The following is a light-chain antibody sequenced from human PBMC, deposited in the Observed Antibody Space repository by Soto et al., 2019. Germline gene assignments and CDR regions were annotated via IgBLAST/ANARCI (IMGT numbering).Light chain of an antibody. CDR1: QGISRW. V-gene: IGKV1-12*01. CDR2: GAS. J-gene: IGKJ4*01. Sequence: DIQMTQSPSSLSASVGDRVTITCRASQGISRWLDWYQQKPGKAPKLLIYGASSVQSGVPSRFSGSGSGTDFTLTISSLQPEDFATYYCQQADSFPLTFGGGTKVEIK. CDR3: QQADSFPLT.